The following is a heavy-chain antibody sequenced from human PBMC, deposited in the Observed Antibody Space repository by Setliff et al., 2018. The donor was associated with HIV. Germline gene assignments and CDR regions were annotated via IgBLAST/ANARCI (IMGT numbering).Heavy chain of an antibody. V-gene: IGHV4-59*04. J-gene: IGHJ4*02. CDR2: IYYSGST. D-gene: IGHD1-26*01. CDR1: GGSVSGYY. Sequence: SETLSLTCTVSGGSVSGYYWGWIRQPPGKGLEWIAIIYYSGSTFYNPSLESRVTMSVDTPQNQFSLRLTSVTAADTAVYYCAGGPGTTSIDYWAQGTLVTVSS. CDR3: AGGPGTTSIDY.